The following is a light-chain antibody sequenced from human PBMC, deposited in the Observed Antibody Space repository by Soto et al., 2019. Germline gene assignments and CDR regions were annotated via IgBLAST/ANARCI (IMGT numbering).Light chain of an antibody. CDR3: SSYAGSNNVV. CDR1: SGDVGGYNY. Sequence: QSVLTQPPSASGSPGQSVTISCTGTSGDVGGYNYVSWYQQHPGKAPKLMISEVSERPSGVPDRFSGSKSGNTASLTVSGLQAEDEADYYFSSYAGSNNVVFGGGTKLTVL. CDR2: EVS. V-gene: IGLV2-8*01. J-gene: IGLJ3*02.